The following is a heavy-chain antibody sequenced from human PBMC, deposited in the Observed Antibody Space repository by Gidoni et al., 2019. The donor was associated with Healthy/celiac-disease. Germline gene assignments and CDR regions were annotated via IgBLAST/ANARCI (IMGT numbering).Heavy chain of an antibody. CDR2: MCTAGDT. Sequence: EVQLVESGGGLVQPGGSLRLSCAASGFTFSSYDMHWVRQATGKGLDWVSAMCTAGDTYYPGSVKGRFTISRENAKNSLYLQMNSLRAGDTAVYYCARDNGELLLDYWGQGTLVTVSS. CDR3: ARDNGELLLDY. J-gene: IGHJ4*02. V-gene: IGHV3-13*01. CDR1: GFTFSSYD. D-gene: IGHD1-26*01.